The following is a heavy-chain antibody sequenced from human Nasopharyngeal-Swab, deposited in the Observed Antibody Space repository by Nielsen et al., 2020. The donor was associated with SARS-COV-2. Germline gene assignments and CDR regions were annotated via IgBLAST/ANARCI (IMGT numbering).Heavy chain of an antibody. D-gene: IGHD3-3*01. CDR3: AKDSITIFGVVTPPGYYGMDV. V-gene: IGHV3-30*18. Sequence: LKISCASSGFTFSSYGMHWVRQAPGKGLEWVAVISYDGSNKYYADSVKGRFTISRDNSKNTLYLQMNSLRAEDTAVYYCAKDSITIFGVVTPPGYYGMDVWGQGTTVTVSS. CDR2: ISYDGSNK. J-gene: IGHJ6*02. CDR1: GFTFSSYG.